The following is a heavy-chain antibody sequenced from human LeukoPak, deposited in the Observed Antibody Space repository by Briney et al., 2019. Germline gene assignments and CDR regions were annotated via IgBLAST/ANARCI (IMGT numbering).Heavy chain of an antibody. CDR1: GFTFSSYG. Sequence: PGGSLRLSCAASGFTFSSYGMHWVRQAPGKGLEWVAVIWYDGSNKYYADSVKGRFTISRDNSKNTLYLQMNSLRAEDTAVYYCARGAVAGHSYDYWGQGTLVTVSS. CDR3: ARGAVAGHSYDY. CDR2: IWYDGSNK. J-gene: IGHJ4*02. D-gene: IGHD6-19*01. V-gene: IGHV3-33*01.